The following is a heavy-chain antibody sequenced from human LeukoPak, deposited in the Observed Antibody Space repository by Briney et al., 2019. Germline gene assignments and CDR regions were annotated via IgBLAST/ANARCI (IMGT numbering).Heavy chain of an antibody. CDR3: AQEHFDTSGYYSRFDN. CDR2: SAGSGGST. V-gene: IGHV3-23*01. J-gene: IGHJ4*02. Sequence: PGGSLRLSCAAAGFTFPRHAMSWVRQAPGKGLEWVASSAGSGGSTHYADSVKGRFTISRDNSQNTVYLDMNSLRADDTAVYYCAQEHFDTSGYYSRFDNWGQGILVTVSS. D-gene: IGHD3-22*01. CDR1: GFTFPRHA.